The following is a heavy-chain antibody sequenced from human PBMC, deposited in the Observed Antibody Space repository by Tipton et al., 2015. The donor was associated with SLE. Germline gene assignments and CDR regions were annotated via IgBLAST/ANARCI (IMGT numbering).Heavy chain of an antibody. CDR2: INPSGGST. CDR1: GYTFTSYY. J-gene: IGHJ4*02. V-gene: IGHV1-46*01. D-gene: IGHD5-12*01. Sequence: QLVQSGAEVKKPGASVKVSCKASGYTFTSYYMHWVRQAPGQGLEWMGIINPSGGSTSYAQKFQGRVTMTRDTSTSTVYMELSSLRSEDTAVYYCARDIGAMVPYSGYDSDSGYWGQGTLVTVSS. CDR3: ARDIGAMVPYSGYDSDSGY.